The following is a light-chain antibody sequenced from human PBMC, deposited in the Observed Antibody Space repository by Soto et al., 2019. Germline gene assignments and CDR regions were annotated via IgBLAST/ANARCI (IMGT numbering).Light chain of an antibody. CDR2: AAS. J-gene: IGKJ5*01. CDR1: QSISSY. Sequence: PSSLSASVGDRVTITCRASQSISSYLNWYQQKPGKAPKLLIYAASTLQSGVPSRFSGSGSGTEFTLTISSLQPEDFATYYCQQLNSYPLITFGQGTRLEIK. CDR3: QQLNSYPLIT. V-gene: IGKV1-9*01.